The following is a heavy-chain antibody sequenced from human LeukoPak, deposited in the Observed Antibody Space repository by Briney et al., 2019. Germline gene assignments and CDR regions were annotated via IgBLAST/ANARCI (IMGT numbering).Heavy chain of an antibody. CDR1: GGSISSSSYY. CDR3: ATNGWYCLDH. D-gene: IGHD6-19*01. J-gene: IGHJ1*01. Sequence: PSETLSLTCTVSGGSISSSSYYWGWIRQPPGKGLEWIGCIYYSGSTYYNPSLQSRVTISVDKSNNHFSLRLTSVTAADTAVYYCATNGWYCLDHWGQGALVTVSS. V-gene: IGHV4-39*02. CDR2: IYYSGST.